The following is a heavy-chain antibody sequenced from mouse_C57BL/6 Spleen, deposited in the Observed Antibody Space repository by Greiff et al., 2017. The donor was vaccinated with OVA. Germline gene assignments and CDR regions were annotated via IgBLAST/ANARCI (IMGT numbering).Heavy chain of an antibody. CDR2: IWSGGST. CDR3: ARTYYSNYVNWYFDV. Sequence: QVQLQQSGPGLVQPSQSLSITCTVSGFSLTSYGVHWVRQSPGKGLEWLGVIWSGGSTDYNAAFISRLSISKDNSKSQVFFKMNSLQADDTAIYYCARTYYSNYVNWYFDVWGTGTTVTVSS. J-gene: IGHJ1*03. V-gene: IGHV2-2*01. D-gene: IGHD2-5*01. CDR1: GFSLTSYG.